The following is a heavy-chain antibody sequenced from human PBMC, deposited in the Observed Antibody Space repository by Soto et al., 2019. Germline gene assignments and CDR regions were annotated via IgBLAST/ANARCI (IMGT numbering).Heavy chain of an antibody. Sequence: SETLSLTCAVSGYPISSSSYYWGWIRQPPGKGLEWIGSIYYSGSTYYNPSLKSRVTISVDTSKNQFSLKLSSVTAADTAVYYCARHPGGGLRYFDWSPLTGWFDPWGQGTLVTVSS. CDR2: IYYSGST. V-gene: IGHV4-39*01. CDR3: ARHPGGGLRYFDWSPLTGWFDP. J-gene: IGHJ5*02. CDR1: GYPISSSSYY. D-gene: IGHD3-9*01.